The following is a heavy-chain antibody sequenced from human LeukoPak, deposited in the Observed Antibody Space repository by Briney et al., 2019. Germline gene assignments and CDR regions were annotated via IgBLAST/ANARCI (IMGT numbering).Heavy chain of an antibody. V-gene: IGHV3-30*18. CDR2: ISYDGSNK. Sequence: GGSLRLSCAASGFIFSNYAMHWVRQAPGKGLEWVAVISYDGSNKYYADSVKGRFTISRDNSKNTLYLHMNSLRAEDTAVYYCAKKARDSSSWYGGGFDYWGQGTLVTVSS. CDR1: GFIFSNYA. J-gene: IGHJ4*02. CDR3: AKKARDSSSWYGGGFDY. D-gene: IGHD6-13*01.